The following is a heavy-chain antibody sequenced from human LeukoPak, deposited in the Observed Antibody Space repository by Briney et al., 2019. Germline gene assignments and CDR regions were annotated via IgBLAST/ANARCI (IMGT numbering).Heavy chain of an antibody. CDR1: GFTFNNPW. D-gene: IGHD5-24*01. CDR2: IKSETDGGTA. Sequence: PGGSLRVSCAASGFTFNNPWMSWVRQAPGKGLEWVARIKSETDGGTAYYPPPVKGIFTISTDDSKHTLYLQMNTLQTEDTGVYYCTTRLNRDGFHWAYDYWGQGTLVTVSS. V-gene: IGHV3-15*01. J-gene: IGHJ4*02. CDR3: TTRLNRDGFHWAYDY.